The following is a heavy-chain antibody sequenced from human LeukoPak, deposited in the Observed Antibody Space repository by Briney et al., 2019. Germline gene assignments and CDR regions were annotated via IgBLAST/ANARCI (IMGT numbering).Heavy chain of an antibody. V-gene: IGHV4-34*01. Sequence: SETLSLTCAVYGGSFSGYYWSWIRQPPGKGLEWIGEINHSGSTNYNPSLKSRVTISVDTSKNQFSLKLSSVTAADTAVYYCARGKEGYCSSTSRYPTPLAAVTIPYYFDYWGQGTLVTVSS. CDR3: ARGKEGYCSSTSRYPTPLAAVTIPYYFDY. J-gene: IGHJ4*02. D-gene: IGHD2-2*01. CDR2: INHSGST. CDR1: GGSFSGYY.